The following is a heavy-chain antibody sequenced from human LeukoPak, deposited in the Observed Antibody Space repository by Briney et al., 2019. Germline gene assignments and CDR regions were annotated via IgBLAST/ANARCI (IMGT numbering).Heavy chain of an antibody. D-gene: IGHD3-22*01. CDR3: ARKESSGYYNPLDC. CDR2: INSDGSST. Sequence: GGSLRLSCAASGFTFSSYWMHWVRQAPGKGLVWVSRINSDGSSTSYADSVKGRFTISRDNAKNTLYLQMNSLRAEDTAVYYCARKESSGYYNPLDCWGQGTLVTVSS. V-gene: IGHV3-74*01. J-gene: IGHJ4*02. CDR1: GFTFSSYW.